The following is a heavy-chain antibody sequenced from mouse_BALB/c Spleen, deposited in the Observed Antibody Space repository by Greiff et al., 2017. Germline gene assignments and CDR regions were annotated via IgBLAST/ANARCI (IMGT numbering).Heavy chain of an antibody. CDR2: ISSGGST. Sequence: DVMLVESGGGLVKPGGSLKLSCAASGFTFSSYAMSWVRQTPEKRLEWVASISSGGSTYYPDSVKGRFTISRDNARNILYLQMSSLRSEDTAMYYCARVKGGYYFDYWGQGTTLTVSS. V-gene: IGHV5-6-5*01. CDR3: ARVKGGYYFDY. CDR1: GFTFSSYA. J-gene: IGHJ2*01.